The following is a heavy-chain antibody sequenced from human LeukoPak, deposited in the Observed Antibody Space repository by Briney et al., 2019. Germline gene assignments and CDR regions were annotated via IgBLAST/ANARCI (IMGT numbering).Heavy chain of an antibody. CDR1: GYTFTSYG. CDR3: ARLWFGELFFDY. D-gene: IGHD3-10*01. Sequence: ASVTVSCKASGYTFTSYGISWVRQAPGQGRGWMGWISAYNGNTNYAQKLQGRVTMTTDTPTSTAYMELRSLRSDDTAVYYCARLWFGELFFDYWGQGTLVTVSS. V-gene: IGHV1-18*01. J-gene: IGHJ4*02. CDR2: ISAYNGNT.